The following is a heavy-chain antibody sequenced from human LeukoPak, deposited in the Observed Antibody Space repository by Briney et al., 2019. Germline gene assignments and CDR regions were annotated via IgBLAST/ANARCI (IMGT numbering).Heavy chain of an antibody. CDR2: IYPGDSDT. D-gene: IGHD6-19*01. V-gene: IGHV5-51*01. J-gene: IGHJ3*02. CDR3: ARWDEQWLYAFDI. Sequence: GESLKISCKGSGYSFTSYWIGWVRQMPGKGLEWIGIIYPGDSDTRYSPSFQGQVTISADKSISTAYLQWSSLKASDTAMYYCARWDEQWLYAFDIWGQGTMVTFSS. CDR1: GYSFTSYW.